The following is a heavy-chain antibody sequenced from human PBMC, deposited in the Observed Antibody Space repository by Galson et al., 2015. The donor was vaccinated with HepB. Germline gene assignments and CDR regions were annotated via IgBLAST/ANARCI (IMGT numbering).Heavy chain of an antibody. CDR2: IIPILGIA. V-gene: IGHV1-69*02. CDR3: ARRCSSTSCYFPGSDGMDV. CDR1: GGTFSSYT. D-gene: IGHD2-2*01. J-gene: IGHJ6*02. Sequence: SVKVSCKASGGTFSSYTISWVRQAPGQGLEWMGRIIPILGIANYAQKFQGRVTITADKSTSTAYMELSSLRSEDTAVYYCARRCSSTSCYFPGSDGMDVWSQGTTVTVSS.